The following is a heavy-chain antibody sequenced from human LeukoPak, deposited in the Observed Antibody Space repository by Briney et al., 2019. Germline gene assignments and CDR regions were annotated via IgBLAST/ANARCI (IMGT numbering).Heavy chain of an antibody. CDR1: GFTFSSYA. D-gene: IGHD3-22*01. Sequence: GGSLRLSCAASGFTFSSYAMSWVRQAPGKGLEWVSAISGSGGSTYYADSVKGRFTISRDNSKNTLYLQMNSLRAEDTAVYYCAKWSHYDDSSGYTKAHDYWGQGTLLTVSS. J-gene: IGHJ4*02. V-gene: IGHV3-23*01. CDR3: AKWSHYDDSSGYTKAHDY. CDR2: ISGSGGST.